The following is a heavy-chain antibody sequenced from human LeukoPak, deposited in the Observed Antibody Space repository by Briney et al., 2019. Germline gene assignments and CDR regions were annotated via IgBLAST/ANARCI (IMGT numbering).Heavy chain of an antibody. CDR3: ARFVLGYCSGGSCYYPREVGAFDI. V-gene: IGHV4-59*08. CDR2: IYNSGNT. CDR1: GGSISSYY. D-gene: IGHD2-15*01. Sequence: PSETLSLTCTVSGGSISSYYWSWIRQSPGKGLEWIGYIYNSGNTNYNPSLKSRVTISVDTSKSQFSLKLSSVTAADTAVYYCARFVLGYCSGGSCYYPREVGAFDIWGQGTMVTVSS. J-gene: IGHJ3*02.